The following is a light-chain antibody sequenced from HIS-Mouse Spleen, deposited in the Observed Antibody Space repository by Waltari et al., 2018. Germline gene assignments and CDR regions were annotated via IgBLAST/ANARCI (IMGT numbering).Light chain of an antibody. CDR2: EAS. Sequence: DIQMTQSPSTLSASVGDRVTITCRARQSNRSRLAWYPQKPGKAPKLLIYEASSLESGVPSRFSGSGSGTEFTLTISSLQPDDFATYYCQQYNSYSRTFGQGTKVEIK. J-gene: IGKJ1*01. CDR1: QSNRSR. V-gene: IGKV1-5*03. CDR3: QQYNSYSRT.